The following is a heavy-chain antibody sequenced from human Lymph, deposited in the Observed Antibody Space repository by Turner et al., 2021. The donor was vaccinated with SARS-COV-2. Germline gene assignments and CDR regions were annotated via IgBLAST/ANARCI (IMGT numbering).Heavy chain of an antibody. CDR2: ISGSGGST. Sequence: EVQLLESGGGLVQHGGSLRLSCAASGFTFSSYAMSWVSQAPGKGLEWVSTISGSGGSTYYADSVKGRFTISRDNSKNTLYLQVNSLRAEDTAVYYCAKDPNWYVLSAVDYWGQGTLVTVSS. J-gene: IGHJ4*02. CDR1: GFTFSSYA. CDR3: AKDPNWYVLSAVDY. V-gene: IGHV3-23*01. D-gene: IGHD1-1*01.